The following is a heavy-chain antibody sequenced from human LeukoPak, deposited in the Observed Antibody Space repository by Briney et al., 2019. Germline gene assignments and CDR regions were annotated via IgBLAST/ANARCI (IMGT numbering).Heavy chain of an antibody. V-gene: IGHV3-11*01. CDR1: GFTFSDYY. Sequence: GRSLRLSRAASGFTFSDYYMSWIRQAPGKGLEWVSYISSGGSTIYYADSVKGRFTISRDNAKNSLYLQMNSLRAEDTAVYCCARHKRAEDLGMEGWGKGTTVTVSS. CDR2: ISSGGSTI. CDR3: ARHKRAEDLGMEG. J-gene: IGHJ6*03.